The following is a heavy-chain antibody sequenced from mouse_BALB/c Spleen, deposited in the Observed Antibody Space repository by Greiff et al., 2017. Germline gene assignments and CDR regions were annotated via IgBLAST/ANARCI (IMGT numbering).Heavy chain of an antibody. CDR2: ISYSGST. D-gene: IGHD2-4*01. CDR1: GDSITSGY. J-gene: IGHJ4*01. CDR3: ARRYYDYDVGAMDY. Sequence: EVQLKESGPSLVKPSQTLSLTCSVTGDSITSGYWNWIRKFPGNKLEYMGYISYSGSTYYNPSLKSRISITRDTSKNQYYLQLNSVTTEDTATYYCARRYYDYDVGAMDYWGQGTSVTVSS. V-gene: IGHV3-8*02.